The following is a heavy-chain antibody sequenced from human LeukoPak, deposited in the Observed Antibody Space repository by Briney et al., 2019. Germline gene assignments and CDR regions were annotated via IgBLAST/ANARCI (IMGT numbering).Heavy chain of an antibody. CDR3: AREGGGAGEFDY. V-gene: IGHV1-69*05. J-gene: IGHJ4*02. CDR2: IIPIFGTA. Sequence: GASVKVSCKASGGTFSSYAISWVRQAPGQGLEWMGRIIPIFGTANYAQTVQGRVTISTDESPSTAYMEISSLRSEDTAVYYCAREGGGAGEFDYWGQGTLVTVS. D-gene: IGHD2-21*01. CDR1: GGTFSSYA.